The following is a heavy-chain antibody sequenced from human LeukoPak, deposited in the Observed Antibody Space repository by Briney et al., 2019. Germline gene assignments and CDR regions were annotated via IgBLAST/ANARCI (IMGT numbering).Heavy chain of an antibody. V-gene: IGHV1-69*06. J-gene: IGHJ4*02. CDR1: GGTFSSHA. Sequence: SVKVSCKASGGTFSSHAISWVRQAPGQGLEWMGRIIPIFGTANYAQKFQGRVTITADKSTSTAYMELSSLRSEDTAVYYCARKAVAGTGGDYWGQGTLVTVSS. D-gene: IGHD6-19*01. CDR2: IIPIFGTA. CDR3: ARKAVAGTGGDY.